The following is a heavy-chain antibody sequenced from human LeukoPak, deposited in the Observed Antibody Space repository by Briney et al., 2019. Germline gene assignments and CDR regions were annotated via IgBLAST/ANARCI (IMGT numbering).Heavy chain of an antibody. CDR2: IWYDGSNK. D-gene: IGHD2-15*01. J-gene: IGHJ4*02. Sequence: PGRSLRLSCAASGFTFSSYGMHWVRQAPGKGLEWVAVIWYDGSNKYYADSVKGRFTISRDNSKNTLYLQMNSLRAEDTAVYYCAKGGSGSFVVATIFDYWGQGTLVTVSS. CDR1: GFTFSSYG. V-gene: IGHV3-33*06. CDR3: AKGGSGSFVVATIFDY.